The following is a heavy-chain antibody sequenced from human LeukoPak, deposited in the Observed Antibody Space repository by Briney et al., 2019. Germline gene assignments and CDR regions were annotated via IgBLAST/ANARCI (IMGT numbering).Heavy chain of an antibody. CDR3: VKGGHKLDIQTTHYYYGLDV. CDR2: IESDASRT. D-gene: IGHD4-17*01. J-gene: IGHJ6*02. CDR1: GFTLSDHW. V-gene: IGHV3-74*03. Sequence: GGSLRLSCVASGFTLSDHWMYWVRQGPGRGLAHVSRIESDASRTTYADSVRGRFIISRDDAKNTMYLQMNSLRGEDTAVYYCVKGGHKLDIQTTHYYYGLDVWGQGTTVAVSS.